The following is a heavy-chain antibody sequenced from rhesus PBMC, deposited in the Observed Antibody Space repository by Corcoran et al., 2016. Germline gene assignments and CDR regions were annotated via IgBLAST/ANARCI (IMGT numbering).Heavy chain of an antibody. Sequence: QVQLQESGPGLVKPSETLSLTCAVSGGSVSSSNWWSWIRQPQGRGVGCIGYISGSSGSTSCNPSLMSRVTISTDTSKNQFSLKLSSVTAADTAVYYCARGWNGFDYWGQGVLVTVSS. CDR3: ARGWNGFDY. V-gene: IGHV4-65*01. J-gene: IGHJ4*01. D-gene: IGHD1-32*01. CDR1: GGSVSSSNW. CDR2: ISGSSGST.